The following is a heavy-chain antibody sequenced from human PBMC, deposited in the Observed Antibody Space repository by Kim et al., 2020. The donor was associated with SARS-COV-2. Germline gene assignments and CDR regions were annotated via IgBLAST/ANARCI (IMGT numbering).Heavy chain of an antibody. D-gene: IGHD3-10*01. Sequence: SVTLSLTCTVSGGSISSSSYYWGWIRQPPGKGLEWIGSIYYSGSTYYNPSLKSRVTISVDTSKNQFSLKLSSVTAADTAVYYCARSGLTARGGAFDIWG. J-gene: IGHJ3*02. CDR2: IYYSGST. CDR3: ARSGLTARGGAFDI. V-gene: IGHV4-39*07. CDR1: GGSISSSSYY.